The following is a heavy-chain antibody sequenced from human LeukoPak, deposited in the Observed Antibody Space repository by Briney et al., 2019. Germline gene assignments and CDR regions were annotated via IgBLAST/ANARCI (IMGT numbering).Heavy chain of an antibody. CDR1: GGSISSGDYY. Sequence: PSQTLSLTCTASGGSISSGDYYWSWIRQPPGKGLEWIGYIYYSGSTYYNPSLKSRVTISVDTSKNQFSLKLSSVTAADTAVYYCARDLPYCSSTSCYVQATYYYYYMDVWGKGTTVTVSS. D-gene: IGHD2-2*01. J-gene: IGHJ6*03. CDR2: IYYSGST. CDR3: ARDLPYCSSTSCYVQATYYYYYMDV. V-gene: IGHV4-30-4*01.